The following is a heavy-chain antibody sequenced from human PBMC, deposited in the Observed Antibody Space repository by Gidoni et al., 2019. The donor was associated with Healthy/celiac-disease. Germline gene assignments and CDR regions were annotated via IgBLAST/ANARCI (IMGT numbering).Heavy chain of an antibody. J-gene: IGHJ4*02. CDR2: TYHSGST. CDR1: GGSISSGGYS. Sequence: QLQLQESGSGLVKPSQTLSLNCAVSGGSISSGGYSWSWIRQPPGKGLEWIGYTYHSGSTYYNPSLKSRVTISVDRSKNQFSLKLSSVTAADTAVYYCARAPDKSSGYYYFDYWGQGTLVTVSS. CDR3: ARAPDKSSGYYYFDY. V-gene: IGHV4-30-2*01. D-gene: IGHD3-22*01.